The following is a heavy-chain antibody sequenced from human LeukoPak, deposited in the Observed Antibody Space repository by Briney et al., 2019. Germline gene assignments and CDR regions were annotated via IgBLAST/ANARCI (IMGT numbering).Heavy chain of an antibody. D-gene: IGHD3-22*01. V-gene: IGHV4-34*01. CDR3: ATGPNSTYYYDSSGSY. CDR2: INHSGST. Sequence: SETLSLTCAVYVGSFSGYYWSWIRQPPGKGLEWIGEINHSGSTNYNPSLKSRVTISVDTSKNQFSLKLSSVTAADTAVYYCATGPNSTYYYDSSGSYWGQGTLVTVSS. J-gene: IGHJ4*02. CDR1: VGSFSGYY.